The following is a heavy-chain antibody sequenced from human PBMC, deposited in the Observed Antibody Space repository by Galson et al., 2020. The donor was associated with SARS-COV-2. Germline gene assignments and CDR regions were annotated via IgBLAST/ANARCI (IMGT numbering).Heavy chain of an antibody. CDR1: GGSIGASY. Sequence: ASETLSLTCTVSGGSIGASYWSWIRQSPGKGLEWIGYIHYTGNTRYSASLESRATITVDTSKNQFSLKLSSVTAADTAVYYCARGSFSAIVVVITRYYFDYWGQGTLVTVSS. CDR2: IHYTGNT. J-gene: IGHJ4*02. D-gene: IGHD3-22*01. CDR3: ARGSFSAIVVVITRYYFDY. V-gene: IGHV4-59*12.